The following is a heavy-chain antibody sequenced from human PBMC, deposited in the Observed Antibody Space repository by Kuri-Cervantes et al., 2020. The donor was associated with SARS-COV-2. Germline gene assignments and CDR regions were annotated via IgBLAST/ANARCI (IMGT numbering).Heavy chain of an antibody. CDR2: INPNSGGT. D-gene: IGHD5-12*01. CDR1: GDTFTGYY. J-gene: IGHJ4*02. Sequence: ASVKVSCKASGDTFTGYYMHWVRQAPGQGLEWMGWINPNSGGTNYAQKFQGRVTMTRDTSISTAYMELSRLRSDDTAVYYCARPLRWLQRFDYWGQGTLVTDSS. V-gene: IGHV1-2*02. CDR3: ARPLRWLQRFDY.